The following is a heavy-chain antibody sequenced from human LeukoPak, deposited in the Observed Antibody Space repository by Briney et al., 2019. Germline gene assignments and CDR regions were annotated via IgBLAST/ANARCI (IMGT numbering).Heavy chain of an antibody. CDR2: FDPEDGET. CDR3: ATPHPPFGTMVRGAITL. J-gene: IGHJ4*02. CDR1: GYTLTELS. D-gene: IGHD3-10*01. Sequence: ASVKVSCKVSGYTLTELSMHWVRQAPGKGLEWMGGFDPEDGETIYAQKFQGRVTLTEDTSTDTAYMKLSSLRSEDTAVYYCATPHPPFGTMVRGAITLWGQGTLVTVSS. V-gene: IGHV1-24*01.